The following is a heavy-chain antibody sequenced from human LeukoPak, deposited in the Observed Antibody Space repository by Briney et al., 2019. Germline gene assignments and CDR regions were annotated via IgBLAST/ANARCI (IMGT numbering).Heavy chain of an antibody. D-gene: IGHD3-10*01. CDR1: GGSISSSSYY. J-gene: IGHJ3*02. V-gene: IGHV4-39*07. CDR2: IYYSGST. Sequence: SETLSLTCTVSGGSISSSSYYWGWIRQPPGKGLEWIGSIYYSGSTYYNPSLKSRVTISVDTSKNQFSLKLSSVTAADTAVYYCARGGRRAFDIWGQGTMVTVSS. CDR3: ARGGRRAFDI.